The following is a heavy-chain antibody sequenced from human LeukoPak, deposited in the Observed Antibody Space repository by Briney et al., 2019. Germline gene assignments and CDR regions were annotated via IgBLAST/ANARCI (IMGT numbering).Heavy chain of an antibody. V-gene: IGHV3-23*01. J-gene: IGHJ4*02. Sequence: GGSLRLSCAASGFTFSNYAMSWVRQAPGKGLEWVSLIGGSGNNIYYADSVKGRFTISRDNSKNTLYLQMNSLRAEDTAVYYCARGSTSTWYDYWGQGILVTVS. CDR2: IGGSGNNI. CDR3: ARGSTSTWYDY. CDR1: GFTFSNYA. D-gene: IGHD6-13*01.